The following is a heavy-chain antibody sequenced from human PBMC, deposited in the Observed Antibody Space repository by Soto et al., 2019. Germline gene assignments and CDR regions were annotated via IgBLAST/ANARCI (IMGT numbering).Heavy chain of an antibody. CDR1: GYTFTSYY. D-gene: IGHD3-3*01. Sequence: GASVKVSCKAFGYTFTSYYMHWVRQAPGQGLEWMGIINPSGGSTSYAQKFQGRVTMTRDTSTSTVYMELSSLRSEDTAVYYCARGYYDFWSGSPPYYNYYGLDVWGQGTTVTVSS. J-gene: IGHJ6*02. CDR2: INPSGGST. V-gene: IGHV1-46*01. CDR3: ARGYYDFWSGSPPYYNYYGLDV.